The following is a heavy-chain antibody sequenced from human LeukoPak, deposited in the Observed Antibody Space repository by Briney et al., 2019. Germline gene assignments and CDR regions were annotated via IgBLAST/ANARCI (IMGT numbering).Heavy chain of an antibody. CDR2: IYYSGST. CDR1: GGSISSSSYY. D-gene: IGHD2-21*01. Sequence: SETLSLTCTVSGGSISSSSYYWGWIRQPPGKGLEWIGSIYYSGSTYYNPSLKSRVTISVDTSKNQFSLKLSSVTAADTAVYYRARHKSYSTFDYWGQGTLVTVSS. J-gene: IGHJ4*02. CDR3: ARHKSYSTFDY. V-gene: IGHV4-39*01.